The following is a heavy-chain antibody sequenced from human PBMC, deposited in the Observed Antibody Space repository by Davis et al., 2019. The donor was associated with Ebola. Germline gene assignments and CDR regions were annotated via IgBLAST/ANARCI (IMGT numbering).Heavy chain of an antibody. Sequence: GESLKISCAASGFTFSSYSMNWVRQAPGKGLEWVSSISSSSSYIYYADSVKGRFTISRDNAKNSLYLQMNSLRAEDTDVYYCARDSGCFWVSGCDCEGYYFDYWGQGTLVTVSS. D-gene: IGHD2-21*01. V-gene: IGHV3-21*01. J-gene: IGHJ4*02. CDR3: ARDSGCFWVSGCDCEGYYFDY. CDR1: GFTFSSYS. CDR2: ISSSSSYI.